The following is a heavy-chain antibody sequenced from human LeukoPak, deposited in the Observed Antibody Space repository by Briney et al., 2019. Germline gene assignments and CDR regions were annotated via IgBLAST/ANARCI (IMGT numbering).Heavy chain of an antibody. J-gene: IGHJ5*02. CDR2: ISTYNGNT. Sequence: ASVKVSCRASGYTFTTYAISWVRQAPGQGLEWMGWISTYNGNTNYAQRLQGRVTMTTDTSTSTAYMELRSLRSDDTAVYYCARALPDIVVVPTTPWGQGTLVTVSS. V-gene: IGHV1-18*01. CDR3: ARALPDIVVVPTTP. CDR1: GYTFTTYA. D-gene: IGHD2-2*01.